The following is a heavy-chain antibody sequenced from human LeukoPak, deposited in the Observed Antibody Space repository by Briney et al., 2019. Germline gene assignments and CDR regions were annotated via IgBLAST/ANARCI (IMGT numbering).Heavy chain of an antibody. J-gene: IGHJ5*02. V-gene: IGHV4-59*01. Sequence: SGTLSLTCTVSGGSISSYYWSWIRQPPGKGLEWIGYIYYSGSTNYNPSLKSRVTISVDTSKNQFSLKLSSVTAADTAVYYCARSLSGSYDFWSGFGASWFDPWGQGTLVTVSS. D-gene: IGHD3-3*01. CDR3: ARSLSGSYDFWSGFGASWFDP. CDR2: IYYSGST. CDR1: GGSISSYY.